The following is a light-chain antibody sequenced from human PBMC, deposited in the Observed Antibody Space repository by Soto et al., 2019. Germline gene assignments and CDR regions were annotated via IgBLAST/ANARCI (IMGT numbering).Light chain of an antibody. V-gene: IGKV1-27*01. CDR1: QGIIDY. CDR2: AAS. J-gene: IGKJ1*01. Sequence: DIQMTQSPSSLSASIGDRVTITCRASQGIIDYVAWFQQKAGKAPKLLIYAASTLQPGVPSRFSGSGSGTDFTLTISSLQPEDVATYYCQKYNTASQTFGPGTKVEIK. CDR3: QKYNTASQT.